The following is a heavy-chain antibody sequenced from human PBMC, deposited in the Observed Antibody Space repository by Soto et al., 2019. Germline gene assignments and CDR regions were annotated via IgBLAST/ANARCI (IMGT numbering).Heavy chain of an antibody. CDR1: GFTFDDYA. Sequence: EVQLVESGGGLVQPGGSLRLSCAASGFTFDDYAIHWVRQAPGKGLEWASGISWNGAATGYMNSVKGRFSISRDNTKNTLYLQMNSLRSEDTAVYYCANLPLYGSGFDCWGQGTLVTVSS. D-gene: IGHD3-10*01. V-gene: IGHV3-9*01. CDR3: ANLPLYGSGFDC. CDR2: ISWNGAAT. J-gene: IGHJ4*02.